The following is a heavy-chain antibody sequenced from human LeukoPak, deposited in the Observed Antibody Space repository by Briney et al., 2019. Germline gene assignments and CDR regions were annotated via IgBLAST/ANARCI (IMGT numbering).Heavy chain of an antibody. Sequence: GGALRLSCAAPGFTFSSYYMDWVRQATGKRLEWVSAICSAGDTYYPGSVKGRFTISRENAKNSLYLQMNSLRAEDTAVYYCAREFLTPRGYYYGSGSAGDYWGQGTLVTVSS. CDR1: GFTFSSYY. V-gene: IGHV3-13*01. CDR2: ICSAGDT. D-gene: IGHD3-10*01. J-gene: IGHJ4*02. CDR3: AREFLTPRGYYYGSGSAGDY.